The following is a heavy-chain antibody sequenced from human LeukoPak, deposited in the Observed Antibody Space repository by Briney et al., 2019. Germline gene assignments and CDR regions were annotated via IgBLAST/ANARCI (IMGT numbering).Heavy chain of an antibody. V-gene: IGHV3-23*01. Sequence: GGSLRLSCAASGFTFSSYAMSWVRQAPGKGLEWVSAISGSGGSTYYADSVKGRFTISRGNSKNTLYLQMNSLRTEDTAVYYCTSSLGTNWGAYYYYMDVWGKGTTVTVSS. CDR3: TSSLGTNWGAYYYYMDV. D-gene: IGHD7-27*01. J-gene: IGHJ6*03. CDR1: GFTFSSYA. CDR2: ISGSGGST.